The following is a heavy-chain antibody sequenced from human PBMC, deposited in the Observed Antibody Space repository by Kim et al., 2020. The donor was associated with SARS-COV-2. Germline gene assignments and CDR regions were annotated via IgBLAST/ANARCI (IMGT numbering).Heavy chain of an antibody. Sequence: ASVKVSCKASGYTFTSYAIHWVRQAPGQRLEWMGWINAGNGNTKYSQKFQGRVTITRDTSASTAYMELSSLRSEDTAFYYCARAGDCSSTSCQALMDVWGQGTTVTVSS. V-gene: IGHV1-3*01. D-gene: IGHD2-2*01. CDR1: GYTFTSYA. CDR3: ARAGDCSSTSCQALMDV. J-gene: IGHJ6*02. CDR2: INAGNGNT.